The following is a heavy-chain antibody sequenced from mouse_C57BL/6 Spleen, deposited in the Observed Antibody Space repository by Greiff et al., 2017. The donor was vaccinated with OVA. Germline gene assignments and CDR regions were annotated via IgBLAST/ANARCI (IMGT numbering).Heavy chain of an antibody. V-gene: IGHV1-52*01. Sequence: QVQLQQPGAELVRPGSSVKLSCKASGYTFTSYWMHWVKQRPIQGLEWIGNIDPSDSETHYNQKFKDKATLTVDKSSSTAYMQLSSLTSEDSAVYYCARSGSSYRTWYFDYWGQGTTLTVSS. D-gene: IGHD1-1*01. CDR3: ARSGSSYRTWYFDY. CDR2: IDPSDSET. CDR1: GYTFTSYW. J-gene: IGHJ2*01.